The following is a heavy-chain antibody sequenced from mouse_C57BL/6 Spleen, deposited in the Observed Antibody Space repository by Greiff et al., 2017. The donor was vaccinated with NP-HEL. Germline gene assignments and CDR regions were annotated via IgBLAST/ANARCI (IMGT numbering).Heavy chain of an antibody. CDR1: GYTFTSYW. V-gene: IGHV1-53*01. D-gene: IGHD1-1*01. CDR3: AEGFTRVDFEY. CDR2: INPSNGGT. J-gene: IGHJ2*01. Sequence: VQLQQPGTELVKPGASVKLSCKASGYTFTSYWMHWVKQRPGHGLEWIGNINPSNGGTNYNEKFKSKATLTVDKSSSTAYMQLSRLTSEDSAVYCCAEGFTRVDFEYWGKGTTLTVAS.